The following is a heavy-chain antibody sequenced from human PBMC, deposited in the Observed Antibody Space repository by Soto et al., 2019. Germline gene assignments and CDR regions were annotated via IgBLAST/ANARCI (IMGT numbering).Heavy chain of an antibody. J-gene: IGHJ6*03. V-gene: IGHV4-31*03. CDR2: IYYSGST. D-gene: IGHD3-16*01. CDR3: AREPQFRGTYYYMDV. Sequence: SETLSLTCPFSGCSISSGGYYWSWIRQHPGKGLEWIGYIYYSGSTYYNPSLKSRVTISVDTSKNQFSLKLSSVTAADTAVYYCAREPQFRGTYYYMDVWGKGTTVTVSS. CDR1: GCSISSGGYY.